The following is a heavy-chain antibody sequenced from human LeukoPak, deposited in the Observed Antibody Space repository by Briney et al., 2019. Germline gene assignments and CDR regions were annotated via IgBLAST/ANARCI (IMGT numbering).Heavy chain of an antibody. CDR2: ILYTGSA. CDR1: GDSIPSYY. Sequence: KPSETLSLTCTVPGDSIPSYYWSWIRRPPGKRLEWIGFILYTGSANYNPSLESRISISVDTSKSQFSLTVKSVTAADTAVYYCARVRRVSSSYSTNYYYMDVWGKGTTVTVSS. V-gene: IGHV4-59*01. D-gene: IGHD6-6*01. J-gene: IGHJ6*03. CDR3: ARVRRVSSSYSTNYYYMDV.